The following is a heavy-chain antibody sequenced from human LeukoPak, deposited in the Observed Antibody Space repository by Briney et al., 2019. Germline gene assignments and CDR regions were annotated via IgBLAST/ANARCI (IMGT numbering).Heavy chain of an antibody. CDR2: IIPIFGTA. J-gene: IGHJ6*03. Sequence: SVKVSCKASGGTFSSYAISWVRQAPGQGLEWMGGIIPIFGTANYAQKFQGRVTITTDESTSTAYMELSSLRSEDTAVYYCARVGGKLGSVLRFLEWPPGYMDVWGKGTSVTVSS. V-gene: IGHV1-69*05. CDR1: GGTFSSYA. CDR3: ARVGGKLGSVLRFLEWPPGYMDV. D-gene: IGHD3-3*01.